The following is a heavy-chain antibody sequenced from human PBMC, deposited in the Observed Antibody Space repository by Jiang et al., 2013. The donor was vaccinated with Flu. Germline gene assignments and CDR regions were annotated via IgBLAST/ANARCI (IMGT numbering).Heavy chain of an antibody. Sequence: GAEVKKPGASVKVSCRASGYTFTSYGISWVRQAPGQGLEWMGWISAYNGNTNYAQKLQGRVTMTTDTSTSTVYMELSSLRSEDTAVYYCAREGTLGGECSSTSCYTSEYYYYYMDVWGKGTTVTVSS. CDR1: GYTFTSYG. V-gene: IGHV1-18*01. J-gene: IGHJ6*03. CDR2: ISAYNGNT. CDR3: AREGTLGGECSSTSCYTSEYYYYYMDV. D-gene: IGHD2-2*02.